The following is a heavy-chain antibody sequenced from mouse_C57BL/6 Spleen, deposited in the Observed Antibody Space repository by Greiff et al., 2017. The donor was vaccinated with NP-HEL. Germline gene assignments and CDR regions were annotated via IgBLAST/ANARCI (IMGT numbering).Heavy chain of an antibody. CDR2: INPSSGYT. CDR3: VPGEYYYGSSFDY. Sequence: QVQLQQSGAELAKPGASVKLSCKASGYTFTSYWMHWVKQRPGQGLEWIGYINPSSGYTKYNQKFKDKATLTADKSSSTAYMQLSSLTYEDSAVYYCVPGEYYYGSSFDYWGQGTTLTVSS. J-gene: IGHJ2*01. D-gene: IGHD1-1*01. V-gene: IGHV1-7*01. CDR1: GYTFTSYW.